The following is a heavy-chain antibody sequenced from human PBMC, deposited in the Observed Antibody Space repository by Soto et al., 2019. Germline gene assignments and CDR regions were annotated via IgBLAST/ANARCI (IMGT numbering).Heavy chain of an antibody. CDR3: ARLAGNSFFQH. J-gene: IGHJ1*01. D-gene: IGHD6-19*01. CDR2: IYYSGHT. Sequence: QVQLQESGPGLVKPSETLSLTCTVSGDSMTSYYWGWIRQPPGRGLESIGYIYYSGHTIYNPSLESRVNISIDTSKNQFSLNLTSVTAADTAVYFCARLAGNSFFQHWGQGTLVTVSS. CDR1: GDSMTSYY. V-gene: IGHV4-59*01.